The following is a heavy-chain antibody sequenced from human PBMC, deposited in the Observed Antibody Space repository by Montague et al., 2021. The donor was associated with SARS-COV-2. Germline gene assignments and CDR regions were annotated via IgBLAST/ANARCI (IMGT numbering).Heavy chain of an antibody. CDR1: GFTFSNSA. Sequence: SLILSCAASGFTFSNSAMNLIRQAPGKGLEWVSGSSGSDGGTHYADSVKGRFTISRDNSKNVLYLQMNSLRAEDTALYYCAKDSYYYGLGYGMDVWGQGTTVTVSS. CDR2: SSGSDGGT. CDR3: AKDSYYYGLGYGMDV. V-gene: IGHV3-23*01. J-gene: IGHJ6*02. D-gene: IGHD3-10*01.